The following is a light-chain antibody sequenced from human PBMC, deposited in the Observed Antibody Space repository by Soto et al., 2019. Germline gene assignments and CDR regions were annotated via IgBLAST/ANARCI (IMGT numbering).Light chain of an antibody. V-gene: IGKV1-39*01. CDR1: QSVSNH. CDR2: ASS. Sequence: DIQMTQSPSSLSASVGDRVTITCRASQSVSNHLNWYQQKPGKAPKLLIYASSSLQSGVPSRFSGSGSGIDFTLTISSLQPEDFATYYCQQSHSNIQELTFGGGTKAEIK. CDR3: QQSHSNIQELT. J-gene: IGKJ4*01.